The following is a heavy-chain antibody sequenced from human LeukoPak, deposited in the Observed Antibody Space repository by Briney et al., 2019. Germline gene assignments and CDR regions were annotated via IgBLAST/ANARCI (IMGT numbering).Heavy chain of an antibody. D-gene: IGHD3-3*01. V-gene: IGHV1-69*05. J-gene: IGHJ6*03. CDR3: ARSLTIFGVVIISDYYYYMDV. CDR1: GYTFTGSY. Sequence: SVKVSCKASGYTFTGSYMHWVRQAPGQGLEWMGGSIPIFGTANYAQKFQGRVTITTDESTSTAYMELSSLRSEDTAVYYCARSLTIFGVVIISDYYYYMDVWGKGTTVTVSS. CDR2: SIPIFGTA.